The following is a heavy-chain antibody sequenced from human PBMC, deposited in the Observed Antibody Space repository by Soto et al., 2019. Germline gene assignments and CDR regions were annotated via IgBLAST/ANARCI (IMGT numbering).Heavy chain of an antibody. CDR1: GFSFSTHG. V-gene: IGHV3-33*01. Sequence: QVQLVESGGGVVRPGRSLRLSCAATGFSFSTHGMHWVRQAPGKGLEWVAVIVNDGSEQQYADSVKGRFTISRDNARNILYLQMNNWRAEDTALYYCARDDLYVANGLGLWGQGTLVTVSS. CDR3: ARDDLYVANGLGL. J-gene: IGHJ4*02. CDR2: IVNDGSEQ. D-gene: IGHD3-10*02.